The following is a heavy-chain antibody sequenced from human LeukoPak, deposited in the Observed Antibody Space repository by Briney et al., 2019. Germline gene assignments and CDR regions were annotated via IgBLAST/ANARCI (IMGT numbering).Heavy chain of an antibody. CDR2: IWYDGSNK. J-gene: IGHJ3*02. Sequence: GGSLRLSCAASGFTFSSYGMHWVRQAPGKGLEWVAVIWYDGSNKYYADSVKGRFTISRDNPKNTLYLQMNSLRAEDTAVYYCARVGFGELFDAFDIWGQGTMVTVSS. CDR3: ARVGFGELFDAFDI. D-gene: IGHD3-10*01. V-gene: IGHV3-33*01. CDR1: GFTFSSYG.